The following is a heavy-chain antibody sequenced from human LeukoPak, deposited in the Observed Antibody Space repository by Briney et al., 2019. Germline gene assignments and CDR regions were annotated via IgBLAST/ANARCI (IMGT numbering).Heavy chain of an antibody. D-gene: IGHD6-13*01. CDR1: GFTFSSYA. CDR2: ISGSGGST. J-gene: IGHJ4*02. Sequence: PGGSLRLSCAASGFTFSSYAMSWVRQAPGKGLEWVSAISGSGGSTYYADSVKGRFTISRDNSKNTLYLQMNSLRAEDTAVYYCAKCGFCIAAAGIRSSFDYWGQGTLVTVSS. CDR3: AKCGFCIAAAGIRSSFDY. V-gene: IGHV3-23*01.